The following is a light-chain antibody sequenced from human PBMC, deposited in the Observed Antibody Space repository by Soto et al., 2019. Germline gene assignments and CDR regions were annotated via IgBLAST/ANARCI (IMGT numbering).Light chain of an antibody. Sequence: QSALTQPASVSGSPGQSITISCTGTSSDVGSYNLVSWYQQHPGKAPKLMIYEVSKRPSGVSNRFSGSKSGNTASLTISGLQAEDEADYYCCSYAASSVYGTGTKVTVL. J-gene: IGLJ1*01. CDR2: EVS. CDR3: CSYAASSV. CDR1: SSDVGSYNL. V-gene: IGLV2-23*02.